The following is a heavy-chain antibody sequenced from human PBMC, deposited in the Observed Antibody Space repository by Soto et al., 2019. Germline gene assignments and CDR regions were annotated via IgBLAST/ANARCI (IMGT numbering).Heavy chain of an antibody. Sequence: QVQLVESGGGVVQPGRSLRLSCAASGFTFSSYGMHWVRQAAGKGLEWVAVIWYDGSNKYYADSVKGRFTISRDNSKNTLSLQMHSLRAEVTAMYYCGREFPFFESYSTYYYRMYVWGQGHTVTVSS. CDR3: GREFPFFESYSTYYYRMYV. CDR1: GFTFSSYG. CDR2: IWYDGSNK. V-gene: IGHV3-33*01. D-gene: IGHD3-3*01. J-gene: IGHJ6*02.